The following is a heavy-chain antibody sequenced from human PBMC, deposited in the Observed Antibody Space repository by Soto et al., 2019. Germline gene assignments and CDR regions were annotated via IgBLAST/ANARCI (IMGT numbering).Heavy chain of an antibody. V-gene: IGHV3-23*01. D-gene: IGHD4-17*01. CDR2: ISGSGGST. CDR1: GFTFSTYA. Sequence: EVQLLESGGGLVQPGGSLRLSCAASGFTFSTYAMNWVRQAPGKGLEWVSAISGSGGSTYYADSVRGRFTISRDNSINTLYLQMSGLRTEDTAVYYCAHPRGYGVFDAFDIWGQGTMVTVSS. J-gene: IGHJ3*02. CDR3: AHPRGYGVFDAFDI.